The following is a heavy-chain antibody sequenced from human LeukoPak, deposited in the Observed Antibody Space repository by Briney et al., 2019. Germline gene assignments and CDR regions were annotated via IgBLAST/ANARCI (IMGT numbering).Heavy chain of an antibody. V-gene: IGHV4-4*07. CDR1: DDSVTTSY. CDR3: ARGNGWKLHDY. J-gene: IGHJ4*02. D-gene: IGHD4-23*01. CDR2: VSRSGGL. Sequence: AHSLSLTWTVSDDSVTTSYWSSIRQSAGNGLEWIGRVSRSGGLLYNSSFMSRFTLSVGTSNNQFSLAVSGVAAADTAVYSCARGNGWKLHDYWGQGMKVTVSS.